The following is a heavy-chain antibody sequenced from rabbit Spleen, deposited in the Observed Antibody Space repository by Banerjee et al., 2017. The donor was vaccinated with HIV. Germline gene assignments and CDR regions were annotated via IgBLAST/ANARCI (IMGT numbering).Heavy chain of an antibody. Sequence: VESGGGLVKPGASLTLTCTASGFSFSSSYDMCWVRQAPGKGLEWIGCIYTGDGVTWYASWAKGRFTISKTSSTTVTLQMTSLTAADTATYFCARNYVNAFDPWGPGTLVTVS. CDR3: ARNYVNAFDP. CDR1: GFSFSSSYD. CDR2: IYTGDGVT. J-gene: IGHJ2*01. V-gene: IGHV1S40*01. D-gene: IGHD1-1*01.